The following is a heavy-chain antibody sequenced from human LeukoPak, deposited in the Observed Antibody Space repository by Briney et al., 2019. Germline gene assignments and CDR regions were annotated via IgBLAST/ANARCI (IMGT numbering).Heavy chain of an antibody. CDR2: ISGGGTT. J-gene: IGHJ4*02. CDR3: AKPYDSSLYTNLDY. V-gene: IGHV3-64*04. Sequence: PGGSLRLSCSASGFTFSSYPMHWVRQAPGKGLEYVSSISGGGTTDYADSVRGRFTISRDNSKNTLYLQVDSLRPEDTAVYYCAKPYDSSLYTNLDYWGQGTLVTVSS. D-gene: IGHD3-22*01. CDR1: GFTFSSYP.